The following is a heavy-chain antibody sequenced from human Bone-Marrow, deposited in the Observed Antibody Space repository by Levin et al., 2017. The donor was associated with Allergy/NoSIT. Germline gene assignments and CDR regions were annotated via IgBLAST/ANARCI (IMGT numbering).Heavy chain of an antibody. CDR1: GFSLSSYT. Sequence: GESLKISCRAPGFSLSSYTMNWVRQAPGKGLEWVSSISGSSSYIFYAESVKGRFTVSRDNAKNVVYLQMDSLRVEDTAVYFCARDQDSGFLSGLGLFDPWGQGDLVTVSS. J-gene: IGHJ5*02. V-gene: IGHV3-21*06. D-gene: IGHD5-12*01. CDR3: ARDQDSGFLSGLGLFDP. CDR2: ISGSSSYI.